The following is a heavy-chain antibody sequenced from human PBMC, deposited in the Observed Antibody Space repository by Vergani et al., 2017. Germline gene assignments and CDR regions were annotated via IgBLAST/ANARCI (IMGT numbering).Heavy chain of an antibody. Sequence: QVQLVQSGAEMKKPGASVNVSCKASGGTFSSYAISWVRQAPGQGLEWMGRIIPIFGTANYAQKFQGRVTITADESTSTAYMELSSLRSEDTAVYYCARCGYDTAMVTADAFDSWGQGRMVTVSS. CDR1: GGTFSSYA. V-gene: IGHV1-69*13. CDR3: ARCGYDTAMVTADAFDS. J-gene: IGHJ3*02. D-gene: IGHD5-18*01. CDR2: IIPIFGTA.